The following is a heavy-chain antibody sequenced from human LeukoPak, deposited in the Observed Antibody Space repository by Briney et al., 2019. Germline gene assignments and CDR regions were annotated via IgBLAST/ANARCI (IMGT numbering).Heavy chain of an antibody. CDR2: IFHSGST. D-gene: IGHD5-24*01. V-gene: IGHV4-4*02. J-gene: IGHJ6*03. CDR3: ARVERDGSFYYYYMDV. Sequence: SETLSLTCTISGDFISGSNWWSWVRLPPGKGLEWIGEIFHSGSTNYNPSLRSRVTFSLDTSKNQFSLKLSSVTAADTAVYYCARVERDGSFYYYYMDVWGKGTTVTISS. CDR1: GDFISGSNW.